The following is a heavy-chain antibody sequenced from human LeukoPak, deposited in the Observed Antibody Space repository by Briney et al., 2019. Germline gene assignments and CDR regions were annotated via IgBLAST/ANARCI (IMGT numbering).Heavy chain of an antibody. Sequence: GRSLRLSCAASGFTFSSYAMHWVRQAPGKGLEWVAVISYDGSNKYYADSVKGRFTISRDNSKNTLYLQMNSLRAEDTAVYYCARVPTYCSSTSCYAEYFQHWGQGTLVTVSS. V-gene: IGHV3-30-3*01. CDR3: ARVPTYCSSTSCYAEYFQH. CDR2: ISYDGSNK. J-gene: IGHJ1*01. CDR1: GFTFSSYA. D-gene: IGHD2-2*01.